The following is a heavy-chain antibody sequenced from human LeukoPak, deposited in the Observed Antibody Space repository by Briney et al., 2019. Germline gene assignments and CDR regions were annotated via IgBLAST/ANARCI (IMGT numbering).Heavy chain of an antibody. Sequence: PSETLSLTCAVYGGSFSGYYWSWIRQPPGKGLEWIGEINHSGSTNYNPSLKSRVTISVDTSKNQFSLKLSSVTAADTAVYYCARGKGSSWADYFWFDPWGQGTLVTVSS. J-gene: IGHJ5*02. CDR2: INHSGST. D-gene: IGHD6-13*01. V-gene: IGHV4-34*01. CDR3: ARGKGSSWADYFWFDP. CDR1: GGSFSGYY.